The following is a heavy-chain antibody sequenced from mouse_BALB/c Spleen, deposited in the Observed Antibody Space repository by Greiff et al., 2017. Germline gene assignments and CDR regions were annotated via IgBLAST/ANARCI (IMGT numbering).Heavy chain of an antibody. CDR1: GYSITSDYA. J-gene: IGHJ3*01. V-gene: IGHV3-2*02. CDR3: ARWGLSFAY. CDR2: ISYSGST. D-gene: IGHD2-4*01. Sequence: EVKLMESGPGLVKPSQSLSLTCTVTGYSITSDYAWNWIRQFPGNKLEWMGYISYSGSTSYNPSLKSRISITRDTSKNQFFLQLNSVTTEDTATYYCARWGLSFAYWGQGTLVTVSA.